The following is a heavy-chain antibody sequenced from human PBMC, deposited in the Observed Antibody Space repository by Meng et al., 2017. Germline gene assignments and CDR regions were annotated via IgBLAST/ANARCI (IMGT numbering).Heavy chain of an antibody. Sequence: PVEAGGGLFQPGESLRLACAASGFTFRNYWMHWVRQAPGKGLVWVSVMNSDGSFTYYADSVKGRFTISRDDSKNTLYLQMNSLKTEDTAVYYCTTAGYPLYYFDYWGQGTLVTVSS. J-gene: IGHJ4*02. CDR2: MNSDGSFT. V-gene: IGHV3-74*01. CDR3: TTAGYPLYYFDY. CDR1: GFTFRNYW. D-gene: IGHD5-12*01.